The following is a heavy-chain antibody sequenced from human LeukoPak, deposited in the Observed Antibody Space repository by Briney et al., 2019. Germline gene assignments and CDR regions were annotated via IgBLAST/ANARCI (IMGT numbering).Heavy chain of an antibody. Sequence: PGGSLRLSCAASGYTFSDYHRSWIRQAPGKGLEGVSYISSSGSARYYADSVKGRFTISRDNAKNSLYLQMNSLRAEDTAVYYCAIPDRRYGDAFDIWGQGTMVTVSS. J-gene: IGHJ3*02. CDR3: AIPDRRYGDAFDI. D-gene: IGHD3-9*01. CDR2: ISSSGSAR. CDR1: GYTFSDYH. V-gene: IGHV3-11*04.